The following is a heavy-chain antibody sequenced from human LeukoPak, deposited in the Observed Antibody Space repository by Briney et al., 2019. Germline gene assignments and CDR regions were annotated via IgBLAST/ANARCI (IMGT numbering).Heavy chain of an antibody. Sequence: LPGGSLRLSCAASGFTFSSYWMHWVRQAPGKGLVWVSRINTDGSSTSYADSVRGRFTISRDNAKNTLYLQMDSLRAEDTAVYYCAKEGSSSSGYYYYYMDVWGKGTTVTVSS. J-gene: IGHJ6*03. CDR2: INTDGSST. CDR1: GFTFSSYW. V-gene: IGHV3-74*01. D-gene: IGHD6-6*01. CDR3: AKEGSSSSGYYYYYMDV.